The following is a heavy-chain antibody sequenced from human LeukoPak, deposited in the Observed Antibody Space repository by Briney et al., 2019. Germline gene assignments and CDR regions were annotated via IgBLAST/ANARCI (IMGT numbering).Heavy chain of an antibody. Sequence: GGSLRLSCAASGFTFDDYAMHWVRQAPGKGLEWVSLISGDGGSTYYADSVKGRFTISRDNSKNSLYLQMNSLRTEDTALYYCAKDLFEYNSPIHYYYGMDVWGQGTTVTVSS. V-gene: IGHV3-43*02. CDR1: GFTFDDYA. D-gene: IGHD6-6*01. CDR2: ISGDGGST. CDR3: AKDLFEYNSPIHYYYGMDV. J-gene: IGHJ6*02.